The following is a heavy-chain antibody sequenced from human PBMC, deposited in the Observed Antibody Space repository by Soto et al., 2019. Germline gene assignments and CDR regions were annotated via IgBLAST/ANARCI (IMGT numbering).Heavy chain of an antibody. CDR1: GGTXSSYA. D-gene: IGHD6-13*01. V-gene: IGHV1-69*01. Sequence: VSCQASGGTXSSYAISWVRQAPGQGLEWMGGIIPIFGTANYAQKFQGRVTITADESTSTAYMELSSLRSEDTAVYYCARGNLPAAGTVWGQGTLVTVSS. CDR3: ARGNLPAAGTV. CDR2: IIPIFGTA. J-gene: IGHJ4*02.